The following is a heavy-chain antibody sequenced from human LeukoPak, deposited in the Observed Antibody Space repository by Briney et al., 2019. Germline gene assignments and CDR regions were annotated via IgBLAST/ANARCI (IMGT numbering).Heavy chain of an antibody. CDR1: GFTFSSYS. CDR2: ISSSSSCI. J-gene: IGHJ4*02. CDR3: ARVTWSSSSCFEY. V-gene: IGHV3-21*01. Sequence: PGGSLRLSCAASGFTFSSYSMNWVRQAPGKGLEWVSSISSSSSCIYYADSVKGRFTISRDNAKNSLYLQMNSLRAEDTAVYYCARVTWSSSSCFEYWGQGTLVTVSS. D-gene: IGHD6-13*01.